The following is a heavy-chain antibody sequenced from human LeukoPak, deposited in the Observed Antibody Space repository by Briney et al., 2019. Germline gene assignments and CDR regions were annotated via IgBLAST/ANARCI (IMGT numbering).Heavy chain of an antibody. CDR3: AREGDYYDTSGTLDY. CDR1: GASFSSYY. J-gene: IGHJ4*02. V-gene: IGHV4-4*07. Sequence: SETLSLTCTVSGASFSSYYWSWIRQPAGKGLEWIGRVYTSGSTNYNPSLKSRVTISVDTSKNQFSLKLSSVTAADTAVYYCAREGDYYDTSGTLDYWGQGTLVTVSS. D-gene: IGHD3-22*01. CDR2: VYTSGST.